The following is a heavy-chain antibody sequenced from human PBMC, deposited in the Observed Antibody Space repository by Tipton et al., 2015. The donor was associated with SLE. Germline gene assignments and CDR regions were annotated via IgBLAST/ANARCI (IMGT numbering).Heavy chain of an antibody. D-gene: IGHD2-2*02. CDR2: IYYSGST. CDR3: ARARYCSSTGCYRFDP. J-gene: IGHJ5*02. CDR1: GGSISSCY. Sequence: TLSLTCTVSGGSISSCYWSWIRQPPGKGLEWIGYIYYSGSTNYNPSLKSRVTISVDTSKNQFSLKLSSVTAADTAVYYCARARYCSSTGCYRFDPWGQGTLVTVSS. V-gene: IGHV4-59*01.